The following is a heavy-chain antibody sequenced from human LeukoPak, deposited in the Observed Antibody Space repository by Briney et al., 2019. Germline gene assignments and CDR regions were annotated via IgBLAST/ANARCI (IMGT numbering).Heavy chain of an antibody. CDR2: IYYSGST. Sequence: PSETLSLTCTASGGSISSYYWSWIRQPPGKGLEWVGYIYYSGSTNYNPSLKSRVTISVDTSKNQFSLKLSSVTAADTAVYYCARTYCSSTSCYAASGMDVWGQGTTVTVSS. CDR3: ARTYCSSTSCYAASGMDV. CDR1: GGSISSYY. J-gene: IGHJ6*02. V-gene: IGHV4-59*01. D-gene: IGHD2-2*01.